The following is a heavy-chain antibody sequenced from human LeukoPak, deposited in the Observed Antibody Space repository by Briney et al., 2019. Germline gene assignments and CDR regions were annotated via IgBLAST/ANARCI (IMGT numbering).Heavy chain of an antibody. CDR2: IYSGGKT. Sequence: GGSLRLSCAASGFSVSSDYMSWVRQAPGKGLEWVSSIYSGGKTLYADSVKDRFTISRDNSENTLHLQMTSLRVEDAAMYYCARDLGILTGYFDYWGQGTLVTVSS. CDR1: GFSVSSDY. J-gene: IGHJ4*02. D-gene: IGHD3-9*01. V-gene: IGHV3-66*01. CDR3: ARDLGILTGYFDY.